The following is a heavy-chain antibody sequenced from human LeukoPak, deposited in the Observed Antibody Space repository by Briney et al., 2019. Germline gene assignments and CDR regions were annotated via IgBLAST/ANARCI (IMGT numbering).Heavy chain of an antibody. V-gene: IGHV3-30*02. CDR1: GFTFSSYG. CDR3: AKGGDYGDYVGGFDY. J-gene: IGHJ4*02. Sequence: GGSLRLSCAASGFTFSSYGMHWVRPAPGKGLEWVTFIRYDGSNKHYADSVKGRFTISRDNSKNTLYLQMNSLRAEDTAVYYCAKGGDYGDYVGGFDYWGQGTLVTVSS. D-gene: IGHD4-17*01. CDR2: IRYDGSNK.